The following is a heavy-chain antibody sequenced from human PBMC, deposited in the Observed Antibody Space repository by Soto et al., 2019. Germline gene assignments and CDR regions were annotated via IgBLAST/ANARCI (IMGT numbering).Heavy chain of an antibody. CDR1: GYSLTNFY. CDR3: ARGAVVVPYGLIAGRDV. D-gene: IGHD2-15*01. J-gene: IGHJ6*02. V-gene: IGHV1-46*01. Sequence: GASVNVSCKPSGYSLTNFYVHWVRQAPGQGLEWMGIIDPSSGTTSYTQKFQGRVTMTRDTSMSTVYMELSSLRSEDTAVYYCARGAVVVPYGLIAGRDVCGRGTTGTVS. CDR2: IDPSSGTT.